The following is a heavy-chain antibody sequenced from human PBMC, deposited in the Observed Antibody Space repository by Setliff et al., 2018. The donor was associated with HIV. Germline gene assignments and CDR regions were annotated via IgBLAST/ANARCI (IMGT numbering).Heavy chain of an antibody. Sequence: GGSLRLSCEASGFTFSDYGMHWVRQAPGKGLEWVSYISSSSSTIHYGDSVKGRFTISRDNAKNSVYLQMNSLRAEDTAVYYCARREYNYVPRAFDLWGQGTMVTVSS. CDR3: ARREYNYVPRAFDL. V-gene: IGHV3-48*01. J-gene: IGHJ3*01. CDR1: GFTFSDYG. CDR2: ISSSSSTI. D-gene: IGHD5-18*01.